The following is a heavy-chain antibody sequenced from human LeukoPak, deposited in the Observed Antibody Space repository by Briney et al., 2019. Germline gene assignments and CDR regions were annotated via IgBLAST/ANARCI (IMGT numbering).Heavy chain of an antibody. CDR2: IYYSGST. V-gene: IGHV4-39*07. D-gene: IGHD4-17*01. CDR1: GGSISSSSYY. Sequence: SETLSLTCTVSGGSISSSSYYWGWIRQPPGKGLEWIGSIYYSGSTYYNPSLKSRVTISVDTSKDQFSLKLSSVTAADTAVYYCARVTRGYGDYRDGYWGQGTLVTVSS. J-gene: IGHJ4*02. CDR3: ARVTRGYGDYRDGY.